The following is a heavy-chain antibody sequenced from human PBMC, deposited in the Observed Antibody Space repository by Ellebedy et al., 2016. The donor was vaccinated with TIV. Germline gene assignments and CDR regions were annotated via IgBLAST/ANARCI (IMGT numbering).Heavy chain of an antibody. J-gene: IGHJ3*02. CDR3: ARQGGDPHAFDI. V-gene: IGHV4-59*08. CDR1: GGSIRNYY. D-gene: IGHD2-21*02. CDR2: MYYSGIS. Sequence: MPSETRSLTCTVSGGSIRNYYCTWIRQPPGKGLEWTGPMYYSGISNYNPSLKSRVTISVDTSKNEFSLKLSPVTAADTAVYHCARQGGDPHAFDIWGQGTMLTVSS.